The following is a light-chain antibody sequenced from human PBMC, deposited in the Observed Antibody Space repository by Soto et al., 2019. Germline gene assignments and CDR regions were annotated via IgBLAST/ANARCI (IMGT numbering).Light chain of an antibody. V-gene: IGKV1-9*01. J-gene: IGKJ3*01. CDR1: QGIINY. CDR2: GAS. CDR3: QQLFSYPPT. Sequence: IQLTQSPSSLSASMGDRVTITCRASQGIINYLAWYQQKPGKAPKLLIYGASTLQGGDPSRFSGSGSGTDFPLTVSSLQPEDLATYCCQQLFSYPPTFGPGTKVDLK.